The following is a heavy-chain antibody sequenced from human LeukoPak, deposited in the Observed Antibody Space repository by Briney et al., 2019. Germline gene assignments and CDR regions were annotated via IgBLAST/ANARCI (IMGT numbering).Heavy chain of an antibody. CDR3: ARDEDDYGDFDARY. CDR2: IYSGGST. Sequence: GGSLRLSCAASGFTVSSNYMSWVRQAPGKGLEWVSVIYSGGSTYYADSVKGRFTISRDNSKNTLYLQMNSLRAEDTAVYYCARDEDDYGDFDARYWGQGTLVTVSS. V-gene: IGHV3-66*01. CDR1: GFTVSSNY. J-gene: IGHJ4*02. D-gene: IGHD4-17*01.